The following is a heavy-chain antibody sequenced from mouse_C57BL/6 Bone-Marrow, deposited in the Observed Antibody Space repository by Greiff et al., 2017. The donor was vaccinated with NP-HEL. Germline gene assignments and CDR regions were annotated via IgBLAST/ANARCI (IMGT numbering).Heavy chain of an antibody. J-gene: IGHJ4*01. CDR1: GYTFTSYW. CDR3: AMDPGDYAMDY. V-gene: IGHV1-53*01. CDR2: INPSNGGT. Sequence: QVHVKQPGTELVKPGASVKLSCKASGYTFTSYWMHWVKQRPGQGLEWIGNINPSNGGTNYNEKFKSKATLTVDKSSSTAYMQLSSLTSEDSAVYYCAMDPGDYAMDYWGQGTSVTVSS.